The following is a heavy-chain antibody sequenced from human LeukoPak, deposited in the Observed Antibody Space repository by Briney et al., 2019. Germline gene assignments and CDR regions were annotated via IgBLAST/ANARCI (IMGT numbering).Heavy chain of an antibody. J-gene: IGHJ4*02. CDR1: GYSFTSYW. D-gene: IGHD2-21*02. CDR3: ARAPYCGGDCYPSSFDY. Sequence: GESLKISCKGSGYSFTSYWIGWVRQMPGKGLEWMEIIYPGDSDTRYSPSFQGQVTISADKSISTAYLQWSSLKASDTAMYYCARAPYCGGDCYPSSFDYWGQGTLVTVSS. V-gene: IGHV5-51*01. CDR2: IYPGDSDT.